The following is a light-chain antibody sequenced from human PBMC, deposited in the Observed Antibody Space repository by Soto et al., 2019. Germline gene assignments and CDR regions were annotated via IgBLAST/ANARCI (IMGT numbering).Light chain of an antibody. J-gene: IGLJ1*01. Sequence: QSALTQPASVSGSPGQSITISCTGTSSDVGGYNYVSWYQQHPGKAPKLMIYDVSNRPSGVSSRFSGSKSGNTASLTISGLQAEDEDDYYFSSYTSSSTLLYVFGTGTKLTVL. CDR2: DVS. V-gene: IGLV2-14*01. CDR1: SSDVGGYNY. CDR3: SSYTSSSTLLYV.